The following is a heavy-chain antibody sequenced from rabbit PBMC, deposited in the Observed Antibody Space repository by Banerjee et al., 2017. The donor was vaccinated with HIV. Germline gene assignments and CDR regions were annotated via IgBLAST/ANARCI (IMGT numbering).Heavy chain of an antibody. D-gene: IGHD2-1*01. CDR3: ARGIGGDPIYGGFGL. Sequence: GGLVTLGGSLKLTCKASGIDFSSSFWISWVRQTPGKGLEWIGCIYPTYGATDYASWVNGRFTISRSTSLNTVDLKMTSLTAADTATYFCARGIGGDPIYGGFGLWGPGTLVTVS. J-gene: IGHJ4*01. V-gene: IGHV1S43*01. CDR1: GIDFSSSFW. CDR2: IYPTYGAT.